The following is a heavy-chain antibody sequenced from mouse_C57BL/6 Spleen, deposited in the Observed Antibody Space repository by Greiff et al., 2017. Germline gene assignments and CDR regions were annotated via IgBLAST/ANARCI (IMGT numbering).Heavy chain of an antibody. D-gene: IGHD1-1*01. Sequence: EVHLVESEGGLVQPGSSMKLSCTASGFTFSDYYMAWVRQVPEKGLEWVANINYDGSSTYYLDSVKSRFIISRDNEKNILYLQMSSLKSEDTATYYCARDLRHYFDYWGQGTTLTVSS. CDR1: GFTFSDYY. V-gene: IGHV5-16*01. CDR3: ARDLRHYFDY. J-gene: IGHJ2*01. CDR2: INYDGSST.